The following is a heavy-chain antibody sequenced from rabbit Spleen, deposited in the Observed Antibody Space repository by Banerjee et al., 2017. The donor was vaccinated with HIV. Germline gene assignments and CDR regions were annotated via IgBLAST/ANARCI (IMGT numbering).Heavy chain of an antibody. V-gene: IGHV1S40*01. J-gene: IGHJ4*01. CDR2: INIVTGKS. D-gene: IGHD1-1*01. CDR3: ARDLVAVIGWNFNL. Sequence: QSLEESGGDLVKPGGTLTLSCEASGFDFSSDYYICWVRQAPGKGLEWIACINIVTGKSVYASWAKGRFIMSRTSSTTVTLQMTSLTAADTATYFCARDLVAVIGWNFNLWGQGTLVTVS. CDR1: GFDFSSDYY.